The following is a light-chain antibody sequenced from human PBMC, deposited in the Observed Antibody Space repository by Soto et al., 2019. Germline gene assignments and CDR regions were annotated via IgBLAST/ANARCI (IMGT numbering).Light chain of an antibody. CDR1: QSVDRN. V-gene: IGKV3D-15*01. CDR2: GAS. J-gene: IGKJ4*01. CDR3: QQYDNWPLT. Sequence: EIVMTQSPGTLSVSTEEGATLSCRASQSVDRNLAWYQQKPGQAPRLLIYGASTRPTGIPDRFSGSGSGTEFSLTISSLQSEDFTVYCYQQYDNWPLTFGGGNKVEIK.